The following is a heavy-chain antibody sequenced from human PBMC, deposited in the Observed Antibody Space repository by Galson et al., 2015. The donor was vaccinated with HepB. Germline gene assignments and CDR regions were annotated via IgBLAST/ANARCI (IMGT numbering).Heavy chain of an antibody. CDR2: ISAYNGNT. CDR1: GYTFTSYG. V-gene: IGHV1-18*04. CDR3: ARDRIYYDSSGYPDY. J-gene: IGHJ4*02. Sequence: SVKVSCKASGYTFTSYGISWVRQAPGQGLEWMGWISAYNGNTNYAQKLQGRVTMTTDTSTSTAYMELRSLRSDDTAVYYCARDRIYYDSSGYPDYWGQGTLVTVSS. D-gene: IGHD3-22*01.